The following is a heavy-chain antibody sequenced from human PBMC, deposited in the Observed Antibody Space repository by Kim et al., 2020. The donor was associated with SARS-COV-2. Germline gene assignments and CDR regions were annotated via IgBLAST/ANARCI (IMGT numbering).Heavy chain of an antibody. D-gene: IGHD6-25*01. Sequence: KYYADSVKGRYTISRDKSKNTRYLQMNSLRAEDTAVYYCARPMRLGAFDIWGQGTMVTGYS. CDR3: ARPMRLGAFDI. J-gene: IGHJ3*02. CDR2: K. V-gene: IGHV3-30*01.